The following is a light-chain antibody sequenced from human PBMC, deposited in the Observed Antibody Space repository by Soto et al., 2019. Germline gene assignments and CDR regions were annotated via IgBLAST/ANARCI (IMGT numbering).Light chain of an antibody. CDR2: SNN. CDR3: AVWDDSLNGVV. V-gene: IGLV1-44*01. J-gene: IGLJ2*01. Sequence: QSVLTQPPSASGTPGQRVTISCSGRSSNIGSNTVNWYQQLPGTAPKLFIYSNNQRPSGVPDRFSGSKSGTSASLAISGLQSEDEADYYCAVWDDSLNGVVFGGGTQLTVL. CDR1: SSNIGSNT.